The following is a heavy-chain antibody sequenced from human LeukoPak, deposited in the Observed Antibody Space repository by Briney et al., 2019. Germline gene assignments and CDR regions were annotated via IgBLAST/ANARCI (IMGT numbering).Heavy chain of an antibody. CDR1: GGTFSSYA. D-gene: IGHD3-3*01. V-gene: IGHV1-69*05. CDR3: AEGFLGYYYMDV. J-gene: IGHJ6*03. Sequence: SVKVSCKASGGTFSSYAISRLRQAPGQGLEWMGRIIPIFGTANYAQKFQGRVTINTDESTSTAYMELSSLRSEDTAVYYCAEGFLGYYYMDVWGKGTTVTVSS. CDR2: IIPIFGTA.